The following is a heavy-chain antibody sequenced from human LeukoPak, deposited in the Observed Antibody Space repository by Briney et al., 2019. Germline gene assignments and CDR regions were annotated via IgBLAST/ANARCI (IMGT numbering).Heavy chain of an antibody. CDR1: GGSISSGGYY. D-gene: IGHD3-3*01. Sequence: SETLSLTCTVSGGSISSGGYYWSWIRQPPGKGLEWIGYIYYSGSTYYNPSLKSRVTISVDTSKNQFSLKLSSVTAADTAVYYCASRLPNYDFWSGYFRYYYYMDVWGKGTTVTVSS. CDR2: IYYSGST. CDR3: ASRLPNYDFWSGYFRYYYYMDV. V-gene: IGHV4-30-4*08. J-gene: IGHJ6*03.